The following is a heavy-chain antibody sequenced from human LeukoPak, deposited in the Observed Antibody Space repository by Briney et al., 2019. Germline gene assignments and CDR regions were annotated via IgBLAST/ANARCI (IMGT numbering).Heavy chain of an antibody. CDR3: ARDRDVLRYFDWLLSPLLFDY. J-gene: IGHJ4*02. V-gene: IGHV3-21*01. D-gene: IGHD3-9*01. Sequence: PGGSLRLSCAASGFTFSSYSMNWVRQAPGKGLEWVSSISSSSSYIYYGDSVKGRFTISRDNAKNSLYLQMNSLRAEDTAVYYCARDRDVLRYFDWLLSPLLFDYWGQGTLVTVSS. CDR2: ISSSSSYI. CDR1: GFTFSSYS.